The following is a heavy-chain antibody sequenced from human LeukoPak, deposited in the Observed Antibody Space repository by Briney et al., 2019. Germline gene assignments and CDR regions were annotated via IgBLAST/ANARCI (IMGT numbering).Heavy chain of an antibody. Sequence: SETLSLTCTVSGGSISSGGYYWSWIRQHPGKGLEWIGYIYYSGSTYYNPSLKSRVTISVDTSKNQFSLKLSSVTAADTAVYYCARTVVVVAATPAYYFGYWGQGTLVTVSS. CDR3: ARTVVVVAATPAYYFGY. CDR1: GGSISSGGYY. CDR2: IYYSGST. V-gene: IGHV4-31*03. J-gene: IGHJ4*02. D-gene: IGHD2-15*01.